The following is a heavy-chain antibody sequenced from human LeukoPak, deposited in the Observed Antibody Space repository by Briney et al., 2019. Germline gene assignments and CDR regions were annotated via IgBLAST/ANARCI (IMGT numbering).Heavy chain of an antibody. CDR3: ARDDYGDYGATPLDY. V-gene: IGHV1-18*01. D-gene: IGHD4-17*01. Sequence: GASVKVSCKASGYTFTSYGISWVRQAPGQGLEWMAWISAYNGNTNYAQKLQGRVTMTTDTSTSTAYMELRSPRSDDTAVYYCARDDYGDYGATPLDYWGQGTLVTVSS. CDR1: GYTFTSYG. J-gene: IGHJ4*02. CDR2: ISAYNGNT.